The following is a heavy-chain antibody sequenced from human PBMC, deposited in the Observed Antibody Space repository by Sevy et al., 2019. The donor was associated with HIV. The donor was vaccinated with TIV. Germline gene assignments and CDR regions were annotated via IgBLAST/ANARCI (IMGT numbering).Heavy chain of an antibody. CDR3: ARLDCGGDCSPHWFDP. Sequence: GESLKISCKGSGYTFTNYWINWVRQMPGKGLEWMGRIDPSDSYTNYSPSFQGHVTISADKSISTAYLRWSSLKASDTAMYYCARLDCGGDCSPHWFDPWGQGTLVTVSS. V-gene: IGHV5-10-1*01. J-gene: IGHJ5*02. CDR2: IDPSDSYT. D-gene: IGHD2-21*01. CDR1: GYTFTNYW.